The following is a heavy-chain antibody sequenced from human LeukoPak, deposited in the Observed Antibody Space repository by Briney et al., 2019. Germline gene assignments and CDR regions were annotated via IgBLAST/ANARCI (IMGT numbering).Heavy chain of an antibody. CDR1: GFTVSTYA. Sequence: GGSLRLSCAASGFTVSTYAMSWVRQAPGKGLEWGSSISGSGGTTYYADSVKGRFTISRDNAKNTLYLQMNSLRAEDTAVYYCAKERYTSSWYLADYWGQGTLVTVSS. D-gene: IGHD6-13*01. CDR3: AKERYTSSWYLADY. CDR2: ISGSGGTT. J-gene: IGHJ4*02. V-gene: IGHV3-23*01.